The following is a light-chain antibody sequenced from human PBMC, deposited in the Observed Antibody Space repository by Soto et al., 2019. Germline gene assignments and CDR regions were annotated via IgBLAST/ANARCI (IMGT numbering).Light chain of an antibody. J-gene: IGLJ1*01. CDR2: FDT. Sequence: SYELTQPPSVSVAPGKTARITCGGNNIGSKTVHWYQQKPGQAPVLVIYFDTDRPSGIPERFSGSNSGNTATLTISRVEAGDEADYYCQVWDSNSDHPVFGTGTKVTVL. CDR3: QVWDSNSDHPV. V-gene: IGLV3-21*04. CDR1: NIGSKT.